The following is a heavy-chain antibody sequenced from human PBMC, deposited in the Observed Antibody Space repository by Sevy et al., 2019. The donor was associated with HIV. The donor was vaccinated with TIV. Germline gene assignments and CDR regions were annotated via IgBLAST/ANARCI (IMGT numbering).Heavy chain of an antibody. J-gene: IGHJ6*02. Sequence: ASVKVSCKLSGSILTELSMHWVRQAPGKGLEWMGYFDPEHGETIYAHSFQGRVTMTEDTSTDTAYMELSSLRSEETAVYYCATCGSQPLLPRGIYNYYAMDVWGQGTTVTVSS. D-gene: IGHD5-12*01. CDR2: FDPEHGET. V-gene: IGHV1-24*01. CDR3: ATCGSQPLLPRGIYNYYAMDV. CDR1: GSILTELS.